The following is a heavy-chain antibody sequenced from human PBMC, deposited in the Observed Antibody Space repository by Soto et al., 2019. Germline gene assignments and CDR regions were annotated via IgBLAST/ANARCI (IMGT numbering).Heavy chain of an antibody. D-gene: IGHD5-12*01. Sequence: GGSLRLSCAASGFTFSSYGMHWVRQAPGKGLEWVAVISYDGSNKYYADSVKGRFTISRDNSKNTLYLQMNSLRAEDTAVYYCAKDRTDSGYAEGDYWGQGTLVTVSS. CDR2: ISYDGSNK. J-gene: IGHJ4*02. CDR1: GFTFSSYG. V-gene: IGHV3-30*18. CDR3: AKDRTDSGYAEGDY.